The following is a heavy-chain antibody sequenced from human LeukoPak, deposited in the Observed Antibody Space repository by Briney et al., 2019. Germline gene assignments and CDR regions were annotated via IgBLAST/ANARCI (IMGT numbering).Heavy chain of an antibody. V-gene: IGHV1-46*01. CDR3: ATVVAGNYYYGMDV. CDR1: GGTFSSYA. J-gene: IGHJ6*02. D-gene: IGHD5-12*01. CDR2: FNPSGGST. Sequence: ASVKVSCKASGGTFSSYAIGWVRQAPGQGLEWLGIFNPSGGSTTYAQKFQGRVTMTRDTSSRTVYMELSSLRSEDTAIYYCATVVAGNYYYGMDVWGQGTTVTVSS.